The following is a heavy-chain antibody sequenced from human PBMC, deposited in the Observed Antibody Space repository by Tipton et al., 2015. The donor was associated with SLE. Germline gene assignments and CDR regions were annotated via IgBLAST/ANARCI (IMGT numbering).Heavy chain of an antibody. J-gene: IGHJ2*01. CDR2: ISTTGST. CDR3: GRGGSLLNWNYGGHFDL. CDR1: GASIRSGNYH. V-gene: IGHV4-61*02. D-gene: IGHD1-7*01. Sequence: TLSLTCTVSGASIRSGNYHRTWIRQTAGKGLEWIGRISTTGSTNYSPSLKSRVTISLDTSKNQFSLKLTSLTAADTAVYYCGRGGSLLNWNYGGHFDLWGRGTLVTVSS.